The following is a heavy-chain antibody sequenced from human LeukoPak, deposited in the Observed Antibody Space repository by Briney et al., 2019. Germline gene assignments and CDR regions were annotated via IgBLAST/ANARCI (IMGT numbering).Heavy chain of an antibody. V-gene: IGHV4-34*01. CDR1: GGSFIGYY. Sequence: PSETLSLTCAVYGGSFIGYYWSWIRQPPGKGLEWMGEINHSGSTNYNPSLKSRVTISLDTSKNQFSLKLSSVTAPDTAVYYCARVYKNYYDSSADAFDIWGQGTMVTVSS. J-gene: IGHJ3*02. CDR3: ARVYKNYYDSSADAFDI. D-gene: IGHD3-22*01. CDR2: INHSGST.